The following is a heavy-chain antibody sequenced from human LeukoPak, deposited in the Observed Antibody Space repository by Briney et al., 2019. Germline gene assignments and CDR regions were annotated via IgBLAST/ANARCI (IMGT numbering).Heavy chain of an antibody. CDR2: ISGSGGST. CDR1: GFTFSSYA. Sequence: GGSLRLSCAASGFTFSSYAMSWVRRAPGKGLEWVSAISGSGGSTYYADSVKGRFTISRDNSKNTLYLQMNSLRAEDTAVYYCAKASYGDYGPFDYWGQGTLVTVSS. V-gene: IGHV3-23*01. J-gene: IGHJ4*02. CDR3: AKASYGDYGPFDY. D-gene: IGHD4-17*01.